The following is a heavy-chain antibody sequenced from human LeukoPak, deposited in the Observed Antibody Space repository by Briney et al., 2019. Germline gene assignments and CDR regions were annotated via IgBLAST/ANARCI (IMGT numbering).Heavy chain of an antibody. CDR2: INPSGGST. J-gene: IGHJ5*02. Sequence: ASVKVSCKASGYTFTSYYMHLVRQAAGQGLEWRGIINPSGGSTSYAQKFQGRVTMTRDTSTSTVYMELSSLRSEDTAVYYCARDSNEWNWFDPWGQGTLVTVSS. D-gene: IGHD2-8*01. CDR1: GYTFTSYY. CDR3: ARDSNEWNWFDP. V-gene: IGHV1-46*01.